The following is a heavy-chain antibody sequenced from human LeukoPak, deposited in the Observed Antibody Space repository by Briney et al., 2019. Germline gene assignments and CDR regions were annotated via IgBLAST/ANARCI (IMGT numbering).Heavy chain of an antibody. D-gene: IGHD3-10*01. CDR2: ISSSSSYI. V-gene: IGHV3-21*01. CDR1: GFTFSSYS. J-gene: IGHJ6*02. Sequence: GGSLRLSCAASGFTFSSYSMNWVRQAPGKGLEWVSSISSSSSYIYYADSVKGRLTISRDNAKNSLYLQMNSLRAEDTAVYYCARDRPLSYGMDVWGQGTTVTVSS. CDR3: ARDRPLSYGMDV.